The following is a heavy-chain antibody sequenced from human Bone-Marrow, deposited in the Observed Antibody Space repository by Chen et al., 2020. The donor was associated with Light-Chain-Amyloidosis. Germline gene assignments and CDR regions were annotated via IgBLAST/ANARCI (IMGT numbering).Heavy chain of an antibody. V-gene: IGHV3-30*18. D-gene: IGHD2-21*02. CDR3: AKDQKYGDAAYFYYYGMDV. CDR2: IGYDGNKT. CDR1: RLPFSSFD. J-gene: IGHJ6*02. Sequence: MELVESGGGLVHPGGSLGPSCVASRLPFSSFDMNWVRRVPGKGLEWVAVIGYDGNKTYYADSVKGRFTTSRDNSKNTLYLQMNSLRPEDTAVYYCAKDQKYGDAAYFYYYGMDVWGQGTTVTVSS.